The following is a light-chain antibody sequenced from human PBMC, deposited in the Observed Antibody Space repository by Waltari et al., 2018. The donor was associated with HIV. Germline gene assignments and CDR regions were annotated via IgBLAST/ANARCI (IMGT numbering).Light chain of an antibody. J-gene: IGLJ3*02. Sequence: QSVLTQPPSVSGAPGQRVTISCTGDNSNIGAGQGVHWYQYLPDTGPKLVILDETRRPSGVSDRFSGFRSGNSASMAIIALQAEDEAEYYCQSYASGRGGVTWVFGGGTTVTVL. CDR2: DET. CDR1: NSNIGAGQG. CDR3: QSYASGRGGVTWV. V-gene: IGLV1-40*01.